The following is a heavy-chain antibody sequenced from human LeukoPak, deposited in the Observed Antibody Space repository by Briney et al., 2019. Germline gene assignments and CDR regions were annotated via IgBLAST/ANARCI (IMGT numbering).Heavy chain of an antibody. V-gene: IGHV3-9*01. CDR3: AKGLYHWYFDL. CDR1: GFTFDDYA. J-gene: IGHJ2*01. D-gene: IGHD2-2*01. Sequence: GRSLRLSCAASGFTFDDYAMHWVRQAPGKGLGWVSGISWNSGSIGYADSVKGRFTISRDNAKNSLYLQMNSLRAEDTALYYCAKGLYHWYFDLWGRGTLVTVSS. CDR2: ISWNSGSI.